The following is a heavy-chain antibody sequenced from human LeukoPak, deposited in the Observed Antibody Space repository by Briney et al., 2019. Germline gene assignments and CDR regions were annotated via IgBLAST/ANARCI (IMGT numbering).Heavy chain of an antibody. CDR1: GYTFTSYY. Sequence: ASVKVSCKASGYTFTSYYMHWMRQAPGQGLEWMGIINPSGGSTSYAQKFQGRVTMTRDTSTSTVYMELSSLRSEDTAVYYCARRAPDYYDSSGYYYGYWGQGTLVTVSS. J-gene: IGHJ4*02. CDR2: INPSGGST. D-gene: IGHD3-22*01. CDR3: ARRAPDYYDSSGYYYGY. V-gene: IGHV1-46*03.